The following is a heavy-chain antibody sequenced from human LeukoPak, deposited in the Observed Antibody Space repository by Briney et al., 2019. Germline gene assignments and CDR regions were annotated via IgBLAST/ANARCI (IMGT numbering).Heavy chain of an antibody. CDR2: IYSGGST. CDR3: GRTTAGTGNWFDP. V-gene: IGHV3-53*01. CDR1: GFTVSSNY. J-gene: IGHJ5*02. Sequence: GGSLRLSCAASGFTVSSNYISGVRQAPGKGLEWVSIIYSGGSTYYADSVKGRFAISRDNSKNTVYLQMNSLRAEDTAVYYCGRTTAGTGNWFDPWGQETLVTVSP. D-gene: IGHD6-13*01.